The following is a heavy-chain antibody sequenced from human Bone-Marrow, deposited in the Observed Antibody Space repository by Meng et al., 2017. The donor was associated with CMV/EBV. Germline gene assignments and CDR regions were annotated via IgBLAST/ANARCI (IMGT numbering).Heavy chain of an antibody. CDR2: TKPGDSEI. D-gene: IGHD3-3*01. Sequence: GESLKISCKADGYSFTNYWIGWVRQMPGKGLEWMGITKPGDSEIQYSPSFQGQVTISADKSISTAYLQWGSLRASDTAMYYCARHYNGAGYLEWFFDYWGQGTLVTSPQ. CDR3: ARHYNGAGYLEWFFDY. V-gene: IGHV5-51*01. J-gene: IGHJ4*02. CDR1: GYSFTNYW.